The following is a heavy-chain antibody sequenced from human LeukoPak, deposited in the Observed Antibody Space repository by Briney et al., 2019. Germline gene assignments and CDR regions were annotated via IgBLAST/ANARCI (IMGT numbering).Heavy chain of an antibody. CDR2: IKEDGSEE. CDR3: ARDPAAWDY. CDR1: GFTFSNYW. Sequence: GGSLRLSCAASGFTFSNYWMSWVRQAPGKGLEWVANIKEDGSEEYYVDPVRGRFTISRDNTKNSLFLQMNSLRAEDTAVYYCARDPAAWDYWGQGVLVTVSS. J-gene: IGHJ4*02. V-gene: IGHV3-7*01. D-gene: IGHD6-13*01.